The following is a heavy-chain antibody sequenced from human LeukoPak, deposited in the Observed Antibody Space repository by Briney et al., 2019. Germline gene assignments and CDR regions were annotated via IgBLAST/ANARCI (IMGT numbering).Heavy chain of an antibody. CDR1: GFTFSSYW. CDR2: ISGSGGST. D-gene: IGHD6-13*01. J-gene: IGHJ4*02. Sequence: PGGSLRLSCAASGFTFSSYWMSWVRQAPGKGLEWVSAISGSGGSTYYADSVKGRFTISRDNSKNTLYLQMNSLRAEDTAVYYCAKPPGSSWYGYFDYWGQGTLVTVSS. V-gene: IGHV3-23*01. CDR3: AKPPGSSWYGYFDY.